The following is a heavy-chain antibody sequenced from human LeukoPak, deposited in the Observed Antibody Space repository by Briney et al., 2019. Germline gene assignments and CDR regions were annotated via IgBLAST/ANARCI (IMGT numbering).Heavy chain of an antibody. CDR1: GDTYGNYA. Sequence: SVKVSCKASGDTYGNYALTWVRQAPGQGLEWMGGIIPIFGATNYAEKFQGRVTITADKSTSTAYMELSSLRSEDTAVYYCARSYYYDSSGYSPYYFDYWGQGTLVTVSS. CDR2: IIPIFGAT. D-gene: IGHD3-22*01. CDR3: ARSYYYDSSGYSPYYFDY. V-gene: IGHV1-69*06. J-gene: IGHJ4*02.